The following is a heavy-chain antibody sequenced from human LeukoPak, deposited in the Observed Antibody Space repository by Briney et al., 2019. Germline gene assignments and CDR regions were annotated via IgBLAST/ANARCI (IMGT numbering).Heavy chain of an antibody. CDR2: IHSDGSST. V-gene: IGHV3-74*01. CDR3: ARAWYGDYKIDY. D-gene: IGHD4-17*01. CDR1: GFSFSSYS. J-gene: IGHJ4*02. Sequence: PGGSLRLSCAASGFSFSSYSMSWVRQAPGKGLGWVSRIHSDGSSTSYADSVKGRFTISRDNAKNTLYLRMNSLRAEDTAFYYCARAWYGDYKIDYWGQGTLVTVSS.